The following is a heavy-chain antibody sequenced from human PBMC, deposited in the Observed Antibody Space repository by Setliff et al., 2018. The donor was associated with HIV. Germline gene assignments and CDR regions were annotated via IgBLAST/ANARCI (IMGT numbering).Heavy chain of an antibody. CDR3: AIRGVPAARNYYYYAMYV. J-gene: IGHJ6*02. Sequence: SETLSLTCTVSGGSISGYYWAWIRQSAGKGLEWIGRMHSPGRITNYDPSLDFNPSLKSRLTLSIDTSKNQFSLKLTSVTAADTAVYYCAIRGVPAARNYYYYAMYVWGQGTTVTVSS. D-gene: IGHD2-2*01. CDR1: GGSISGYY. CDR2: MHSPGRIT. V-gene: IGHV4-4*07.